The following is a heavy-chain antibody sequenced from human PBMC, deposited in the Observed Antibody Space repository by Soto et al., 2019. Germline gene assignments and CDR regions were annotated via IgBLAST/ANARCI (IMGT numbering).Heavy chain of an antibody. V-gene: IGHV3-30*18. J-gene: IGHJ4*02. D-gene: IGHD6-19*01. CDR1: GFTFSDYA. Sequence: VQLVESGGGVVQPGRSLRLSCAASGFTFSDYAMHWVRQAPGKGLEWVAVVSHDGRNTHYADSVRGRFTISRDSSKNTVSMEMTSLRAEDTAVYYCAKGGRQWLVTSDFNYWGQGALVTVSS. CDR3: AKGGRQWLVTSDFNY. CDR2: VSHDGRNT.